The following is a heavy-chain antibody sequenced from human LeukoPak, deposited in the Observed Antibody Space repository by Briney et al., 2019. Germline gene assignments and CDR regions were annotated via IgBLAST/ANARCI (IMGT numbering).Heavy chain of an antibody. D-gene: IGHD1-14*01. J-gene: IGHJ5*02. V-gene: IGHV3-21*01. CDR1: GFTFSYYN. Sequence: GGSLRLSCAASGFTFSYYNMNWVRQAPGKGLEWVSSISTSSSYIYYADSVKGRFTISRDNSKNTLYLQMNSLRAEDTAVYYCARPQTTGFDPWGQGTLVTVSS. CDR3: ARPQTTGFDP. CDR2: ISTSSSYI.